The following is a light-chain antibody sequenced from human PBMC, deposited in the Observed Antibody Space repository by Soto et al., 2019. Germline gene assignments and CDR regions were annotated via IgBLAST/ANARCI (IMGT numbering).Light chain of an antibody. Sequence: NFMLTQPHSVSESPGKTVTISCTRSSGSIASNDVQWYQQRPGSAPTTVIYENNQRPPGVPDRFSGSTDGSSNSASLTISGLQTEDEADYYCQSYDSSTVVFGGGTKVTVL. CDR3: QSYDSSTVV. CDR1: SGSIASND. V-gene: IGLV6-57*04. J-gene: IGLJ2*01. CDR2: ENN.